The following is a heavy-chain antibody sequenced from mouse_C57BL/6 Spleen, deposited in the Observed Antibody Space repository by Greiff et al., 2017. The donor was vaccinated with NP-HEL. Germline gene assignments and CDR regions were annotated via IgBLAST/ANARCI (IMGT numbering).Heavy chain of an antibody. Sequence: EVQLVESGGGLVKPGGSLKLSCAASGFTFSSYTMSWVRQTPEKRLEWVATISGGGGNTYYPDSVKGRFTISRAHATNTLYLQMSSLGSEDTALYYCARQWYGSSGRLYAMDDWGQGTSVTVSS. CDR1: GFTFSSYT. D-gene: IGHD1-1*01. J-gene: IGHJ4*01. CDR3: ARQWYGSSGRLYAMDD. V-gene: IGHV5-9*01. CDR2: ISGGGGNT.